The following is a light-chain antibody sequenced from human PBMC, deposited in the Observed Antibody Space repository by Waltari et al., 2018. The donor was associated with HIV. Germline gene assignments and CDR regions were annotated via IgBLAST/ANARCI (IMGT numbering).Light chain of an antibody. CDR2: GIS. J-gene: IGKJ3*01. V-gene: IGKV1-12*01. CDR1: QGLDAW. Sequence: DIQMTQSPSSVSASVGATVTITCRASQGLDAWLAWYQHKPGMAPKLLIYGISTLESGVPSRFSGSGSGTDFTLTIRSLQPEDFATYFCQQGDRYPFTFGPGTKVDIK. CDR3: QQGDRYPFT.